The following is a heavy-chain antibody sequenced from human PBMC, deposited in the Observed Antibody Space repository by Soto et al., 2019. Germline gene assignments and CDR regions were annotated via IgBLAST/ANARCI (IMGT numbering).Heavy chain of an antibody. V-gene: IGHV3-7*01. J-gene: IGHJ4*02. CDR1: GFTFSNYW. D-gene: IGHD6-25*01. Sequence: EVQLVESGGALVQPGGSLRLTCATSGFTFSNYWMTWVRQAPGKGMEWVANINKDGSQTSFVDSVKGRFTIFRDNAKSSLYLQMNSLRGEDTAKYYCVKEIAAAQWGQGTLGTVSS. CDR3: VKEIAAAQ. CDR2: INKDGSQT.